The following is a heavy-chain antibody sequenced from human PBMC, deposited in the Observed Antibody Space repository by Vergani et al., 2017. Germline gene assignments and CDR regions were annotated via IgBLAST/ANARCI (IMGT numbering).Heavy chain of an antibody. D-gene: IGHD4-11*01. CDR1: GYTFTNYG. CDR3: ARGLESTVTTRLDY. CDR2: IIPILGIA. Sequence: QVQLVQSGAEVKKPGASVKVSCKASGYTFTNYGISWVRQAPGQGLEWMGRIIPILGIANYAQKFQGRVTITADKSTSTAYMELSSLRSEDTAVYYCARGLESTVTTRLDYWGQGTLVTVSS. J-gene: IGHJ4*02. V-gene: IGHV1-69*04.